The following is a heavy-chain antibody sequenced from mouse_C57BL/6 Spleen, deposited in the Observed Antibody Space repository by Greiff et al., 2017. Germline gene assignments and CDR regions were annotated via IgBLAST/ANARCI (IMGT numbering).Heavy chain of an antibody. J-gene: IGHJ1*03. CDR3: ARGDYYGSSYHWYFDV. Sequence: QVQLQQPGAELVKPGASVKMSCKASGYTFTSYWITWVKQRPGQGLEWIGDIYPGSGSTNYNEKFQSKATLTVDTSSSTAYMQLSSLTSEDSAVYYCARGDYYGSSYHWYFDVWGTGTTVTVSS. CDR2: IYPGSGST. CDR1: GYTFTSYW. V-gene: IGHV1-55*01. D-gene: IGHD1-1*01.